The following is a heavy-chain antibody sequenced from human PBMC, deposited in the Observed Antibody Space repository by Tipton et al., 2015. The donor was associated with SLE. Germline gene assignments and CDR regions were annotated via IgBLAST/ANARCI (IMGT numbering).Heavy chain of an antibody. CDR2: IYYSGST. J-gene: IGHJ2*01. Sequence: TLSLTCAVYGGSFSSYYWGWIRQPPGKGLEWIGSIYYSGSTYYNPSLKSRVTISVDTSKNQFSLKLSSVTAADTAVYYCARDLLRYFDLWGRGTLVTVSS. V-gene: IGHV4-39*07. CDR3: ARDLLRYFDL. CDR1: GGSFSSYY.